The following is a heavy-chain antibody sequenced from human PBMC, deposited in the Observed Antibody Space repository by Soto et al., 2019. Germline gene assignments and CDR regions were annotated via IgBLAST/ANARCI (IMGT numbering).Heavy chain of an antibody. CDR1: GLSFSNSG. CDR2: ISYDGSDK. CDR3: ANWGGRRTTTFFSGPFDF. Sequence: QVQLVESGGGVVQPGRSLRLSCAASGLSFSNSGMHWVRQAPGKGLEWVAVISYDGSDKYYADSVKGRFTISRDNSKNTLYLQMQSLRTEDTAVYYCANWGGRRTTTFFSGPFDFWGQGTLVTVSS. D-gene: IGHD3-16*01. V-gene: IGHV3-30*18. J-gene: IGHJ4*02.